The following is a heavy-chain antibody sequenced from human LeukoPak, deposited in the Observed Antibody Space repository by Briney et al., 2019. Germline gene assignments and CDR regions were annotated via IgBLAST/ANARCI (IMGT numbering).Heavy chain of an antibody. Sequence: PGGSLRLSCAASGFIFSDYYMSWIGQAPGKGLEWVSAISGSGGSTYYADSVKGRFTISRDNSKNTLYLQMNSLRAEDTAVYYCAKSQGRYYYDSSGYGYWGQGTLVTVSS. CDR2: ISGSGGST. J-gene: IGHJ4*02. CDR1: GFIFSDYY. CDR3: AKSQGRYYYDSSGYGY. V-gene: IGHV3-23*01. D-gene: IGHD3-22*01.